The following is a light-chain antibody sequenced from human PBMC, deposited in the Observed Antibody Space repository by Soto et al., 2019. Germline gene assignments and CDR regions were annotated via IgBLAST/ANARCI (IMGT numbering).Light chain of an antibody. Sequence: DIQMTQSPSSLSASVGDRVTITCQASQDIRSYVNWYQQKSGKAPTVLIFDASNLQTGVSSRFSGSGSGTDYSLTISNLQPEDVATYYCQRFENLPYTFGQGTSLEIK. V-gene: IGKV1-33*01. CDR1: QDIRSY. CDR3: QRFENLPYT. CDR2: DAS. J-gene: IGKJ2*01.